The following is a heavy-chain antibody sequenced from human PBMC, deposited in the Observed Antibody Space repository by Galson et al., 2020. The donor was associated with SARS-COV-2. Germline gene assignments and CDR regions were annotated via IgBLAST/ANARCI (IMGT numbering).Heavy chain of an antibody. J-gene: IGHJ6*02. V-gene: IGHV4-59*01. CDR1: DGPISRYY. CDR2: ISYSGST. Sequence: ETSETLSLTCSVSDGPISRYYWSWIRQPPGKGLEWIGYISYSGSTNYNPSLRSRVTISVDMSKNQFSLKLSSVTAADTAVYYCARDPAPLYGDNYYYGMDVWGRGTTVTVSS. CDR3: ARDPAPLYGDNYYYGMDV. D-gene: IGHD4-17*01.